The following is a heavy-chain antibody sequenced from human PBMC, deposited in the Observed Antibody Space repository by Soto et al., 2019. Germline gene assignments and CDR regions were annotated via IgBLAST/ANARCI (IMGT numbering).Heavy chain of an antibody. Sequence: EVQLLESGGGLVQPGGSLRLSCAASGFTFSSYAMSWVRQAPGKGLEWVSGIRGSGGSTDYADFVKGRFTISRDNWRNTLYLQMNSLRAEDTAVYYCAKEVTEAGKDYFDYWGQGTLVTVSS. D-gene: IGHD6-13*01. V-gene: IGHV3-23*01. CDR1: GFTFSSYA. CDR3: AKEVTEAGKDYFDY. CDR2: IRGSGGST. J-gene: IGHJ4*02.